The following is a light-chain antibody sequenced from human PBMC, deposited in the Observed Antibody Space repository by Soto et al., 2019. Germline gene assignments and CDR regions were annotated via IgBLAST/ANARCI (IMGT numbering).Light chain of an antibody. V-gene: IGKV3-20*01. J-gene: IGKJ1*01. CDR1: QSVSSSY. CDR2: GAS. CDR3: QQYGSSPGT. Sequence: EIVLTQSPGTLSLSPGERATLYCRASQSVSSSYLAWYQQKPGQAPRLLIYGASIRATGIPDRFSGSGSGTDFTLTISRLEPEDFAVYYCQQYGSSPGTFGQGTKVEIK.